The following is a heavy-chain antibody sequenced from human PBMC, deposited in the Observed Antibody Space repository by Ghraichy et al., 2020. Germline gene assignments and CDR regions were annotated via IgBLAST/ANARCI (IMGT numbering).Heavy chain of an antibody. V-gene: IGHV3-48*01. Sequence: GGSLRLSCAASGFTFSSYSMNWVRQAPGKGLEWVSYISSSSSTIYYADSVKGRFTISRDNAKNSLYLQMNSLRAEDTAVYYCARGSSGSYDLYFDYWGQGTLVTVSS. CDR2: ISSSSSTI. D-gene: IGHD1-26*01. CDR1: GFTFSSYS. CDR3: ARGSSGSYDLYFDY. J-gene: IGHJ4*02.